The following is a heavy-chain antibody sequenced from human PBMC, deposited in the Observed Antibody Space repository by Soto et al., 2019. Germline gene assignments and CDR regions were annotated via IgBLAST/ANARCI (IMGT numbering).Heavy chain of an antibody. D-gene: IGHD5-12*01. CDR3: AREAGRFSGYDDAFDI. J-gene: IGHJ3*02. Sequence: ASVKVSCKASGYTFTSYAIHWVRQAPGQRLEWMGWINAGNGDTKYSQRFQGRVTITRDTSASTAYMEVSSLRSEDTALYYCAREAGRFSGYDDAFDIWG. CDR2: INAGNGDT. V-gene: IGHV1-3*01. CDR1: GYTFTSYA.